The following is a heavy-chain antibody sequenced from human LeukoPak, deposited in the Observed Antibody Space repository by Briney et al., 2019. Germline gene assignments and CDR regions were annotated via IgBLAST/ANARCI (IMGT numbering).Heavy chain of an antibody. CDR1: GYSFTSYW. Sequence: GESLKISCKGSGYSFTSYWIGWVRQLPGKGLEWMGIIYPGDSDTRYNPSFQGQVTISADKSISTAYLQWSSLRASDTAMYYCVRHWAAAGTKTFDYWGQGTLVTVSS. J-gene: IGHJ4*02. CDR3: VRHWAAAGTKTFDY. V-gene: IGHV5-51*01. CDR2: IYPGDSDT. D-gene: IGHD6-13*01.